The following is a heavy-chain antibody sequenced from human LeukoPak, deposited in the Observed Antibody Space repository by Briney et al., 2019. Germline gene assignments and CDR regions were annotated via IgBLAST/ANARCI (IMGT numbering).Heavy chain of an antibody. CDR2: IYTSGST. J-gene: IGHJ4*02. CDR1: GGSISSYY. D-gene: IGHD5-18*01. Sequence: SETLSLTCTVSGGSISSYYWSWIRQPAGKGLEWIGRIYTSGSTNYNPSLKSRVTMSVDTSKNQFSLKLSSVTAADTAVYYCARDHRGYSYGYFDYWGQGTLVTVSS. V-gene: IGHV4-4*07. CDR3: ARDHRGYSYGYFDY.